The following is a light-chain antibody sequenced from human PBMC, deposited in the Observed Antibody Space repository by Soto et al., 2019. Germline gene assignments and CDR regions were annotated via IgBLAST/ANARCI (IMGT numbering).Light chain of an antibody. V-gene: IGLV2-23*01. CDR2: EGS. Sequence: QSVLTQPASVSGSPGQSITISCTGTSSDIVSWYQQHPGKAPKLIIYEGSKRPSGVSNRFSGSKSDNTASLTISGLQAEDEADYYCCSYAGSSTLVFGGGTKVTVL. CDR3: CSYAGSSTLV. CDR1: SSDI. J-gene: IGLJ2*01.